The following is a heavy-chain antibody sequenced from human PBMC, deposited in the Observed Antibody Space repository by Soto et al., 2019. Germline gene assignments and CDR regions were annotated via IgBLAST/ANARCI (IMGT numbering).Heavy chain of an antibody. J-gene: IGHJ4*02. CDR1: GYTFTGYY. V-gene: IGHV1-2*04. Sequence: ASVKVSCKASGYTFTGYYMHWVRQAPGQGFEWMGWINPNSGSTNYAQKFQGWVTMTRDTSISTAYMELSRLRSDDTAVYYCARVGVVVVAAYLLLMAYWGQGTLVTVSS. CDR2: INPNSGST. D-gene: IGHD2-15*01. CDR3: ARVGVVVVAAYLLLMAY.